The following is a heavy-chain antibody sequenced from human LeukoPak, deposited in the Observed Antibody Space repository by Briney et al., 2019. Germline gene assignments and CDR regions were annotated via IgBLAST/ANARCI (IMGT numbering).Heavy chain of an antibody. CDR1: GGSISSSSYY. V-gene: IGHV4-39*07. CDR2: IYYSGST. J-gene: IGHJ4*02. CDR3: ARNRKRGYSYGPAGFFH. Sequence: SSETLSLTCTVSGGSISSSSYYWGWIRQPPGKGLEWIGSIYYSGSTYYNPSLKSRVTISVDTSKNQFSLKLSSVTAADTAVYYCARNRKRGYSYGPAGFFHWGQGTLVTVSS. D-gene: IGHD5-18*01.